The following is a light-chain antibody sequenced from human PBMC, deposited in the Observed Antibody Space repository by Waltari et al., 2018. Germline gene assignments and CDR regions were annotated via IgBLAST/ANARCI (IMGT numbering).Light chain of an antibody. J-gene: IGKJ4*01. CDR3: QQYNSYSLLT. V-gene: IGKV1-5*03. Sequence: DIRMTQSPSTLSASAGDRVIISCRASQSISKWLAWYQQKPGKAPKLLIYEASTLQSGVRPRFSGTGSGTDFTLTISSLQPDDFATYYCQQYNSYSLLTFGGGTKVEIK. CDR2: EAS. CDR1: QSISKW.